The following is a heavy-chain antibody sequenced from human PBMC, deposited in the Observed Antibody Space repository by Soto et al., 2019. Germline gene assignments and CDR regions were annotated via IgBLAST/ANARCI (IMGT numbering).Heavy chain of an antibody. D-gene: IGHD5-18*01. CDR1: GFSVSDND. V-gene: IGHV3-53*05. J-gene: IGHJ6*02. Sequence: PGGSLRLSCAASGFSVSDNDMNWVRQAPGKGLEWVSVIYTGGSTFYGDSVKGRFTILRDISKNTLYLQMNSLRAEDTAVYYCAKEKIQLWGYYYGMDVWGQGTTVTVSS. CDR3: AKEKIQLWGYYYGMDV. CDR2: IYTGGST.